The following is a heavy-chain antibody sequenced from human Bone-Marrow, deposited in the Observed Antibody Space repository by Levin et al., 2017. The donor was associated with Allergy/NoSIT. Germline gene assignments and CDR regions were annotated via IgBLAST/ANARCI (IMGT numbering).Heavy chain of an antibody. J-gene: IGHJ4*02. D-gene: IGHD5-18*01. CDR2: IYYLGIT. CDR3: VRCSSVDTAMMNWEYFDY. Sequence: LSQTLSLTCTVSGDSIRSGDYYWSWIRQPPGKGLEWIGYIYYLGITYYNPSLKSRLSISVDTSTNQFSLTLSSVTSADTAVYFCVRCSSVDTAMMNWEYFDYWGQGTLVTVSS. CDR1: GDSIRSGDYY. V-gene: IGHV4-30-4*01.